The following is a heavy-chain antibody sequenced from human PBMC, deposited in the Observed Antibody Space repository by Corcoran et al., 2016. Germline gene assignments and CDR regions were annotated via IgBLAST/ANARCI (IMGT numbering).Heavy chain of an antibody. CDR3: ARDGSSGWGWFDP. CDR2: INPNSGGT. V-gene: IGHV1-2*04. J-gene: IGHJ5*02. CDR1: GYTFPGYQ. Sequence: QVQLVKSGAEVKKPGASVKVSCKASGYTFPGYQMHWVRQAPGQGLEWMGWINPNSGGTNYAQKFQGWVNMSRDTSISTAYMEPNRLRSDDTAVYYWARDGSSGWGWFDPWGQGTLVTVSS. D-gene: IGHD6-19*01.